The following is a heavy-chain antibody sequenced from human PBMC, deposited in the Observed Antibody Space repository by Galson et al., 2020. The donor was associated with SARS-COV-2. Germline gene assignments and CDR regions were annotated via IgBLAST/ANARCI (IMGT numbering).Heavy chain of an antibody. CDR1: GFTFSSYA. J-gene: IGHJ6*02. Sequence: GESLRLSCAASGFTFSSYAMHWVRQAPGKGLEWVAVISYDGSNKYYADSVKGRFTISRDNSKNTLYLQMNSLRAEDTAVYYCAIKEGYYYYGMDVWGQGTTVTVSS. V-gene: IGHV3-30*04. CDR2: ISYDGSNK. CDR3: AIKEGYYYYGMDV.